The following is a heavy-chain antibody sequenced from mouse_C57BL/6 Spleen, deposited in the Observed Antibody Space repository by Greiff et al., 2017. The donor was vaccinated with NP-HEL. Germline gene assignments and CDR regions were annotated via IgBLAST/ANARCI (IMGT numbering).Heavy chain of an antibody. D-gene: IGHD1-1*01. Sequence: VQLQQSGPGLAKPSQTLSLTCSVTGYSITSDYWNWIRKFPGNKLEYMGYISYSGSTYYNPSLKSRISITRDTSKNQYYLQLNSVTTEDTATYYCARYRDYGSSFYYAMDYWGQGTSVTVSS. J-gene: IGHJ4*01. CDR2: ISYSGST. CDR3: ARYRDYGSSFYYAMDY. V-gene: IGHV3-8*01. CDR1: GYSITSDY.